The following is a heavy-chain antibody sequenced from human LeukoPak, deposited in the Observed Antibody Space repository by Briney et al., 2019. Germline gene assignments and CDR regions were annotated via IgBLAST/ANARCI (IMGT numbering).Heavy chain of an antibody. CDR1: GYTFTSYG. CDR2: ISAYNGNT. CDR3: ARGIMITFGGVIVIPNYYYYYMDG. D-gene: IGHD3-16*02. Sequence: ASVKVTFKASGYTFTSYGISWVRQAPGQGLEWMGWISAYNGNTNYAQKLQGRVTMTTDTSTSTAYMELRSLRSDDTAVYYCARGIMITFGGVIVIPNYYYYYMDGWGKGTTVTVSS. V-gene: IGHV1-18*01. J-gene: IGHJ6*03.